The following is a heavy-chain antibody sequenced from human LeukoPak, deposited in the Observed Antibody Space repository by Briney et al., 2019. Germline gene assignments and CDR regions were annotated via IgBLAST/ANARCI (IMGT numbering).Heavy chain of an antibody. CDR3: ARHIHLVATITECWFDP. D-gene: IGHD5-12*01. V-gene: IGHV4-39*01. J-gene: IGHJ5*02. CDR1: GDSTSSDRYY. Sequence: SETLSLTCTVSGDSTSSDRYYGGWVRQPPGKGLEWIGNIYYSGSTYYNPSLKSRVTISVDTSKNQFSLKLSSVTAADTAVYYCARHIHLVATITECWFDPWGQGTLVTVSS. CDR2: IYYSGST.